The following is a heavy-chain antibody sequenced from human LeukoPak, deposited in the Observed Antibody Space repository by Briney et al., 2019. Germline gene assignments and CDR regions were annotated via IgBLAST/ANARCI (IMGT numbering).Heavy chain of an antibody. J-gene: IGHJ5*02. CDR3: ARDRQEEHQVGSGFQLCNWFDP. V-gene: IGHV3-33*01. Sequence: GGSLRLSCAASGFTFSNFGMPWVRQAPGKGLEWVAAIWYDGSNKHYADSAKGRFTISRDNSKNTLSLQMNSLRAEDTALYFCARDRQEEHQVGSGFQLCNWFDPWGQGTLVTVSS. CDR2: IWYDGSNK. D-gene: IGHD1/OR15-1a*01. CDR1: GFTFSNFG.